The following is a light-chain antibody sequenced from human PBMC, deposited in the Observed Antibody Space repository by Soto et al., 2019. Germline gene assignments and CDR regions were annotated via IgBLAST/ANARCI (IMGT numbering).Light chain of an antibody. Sequence: QSVLTQPASVSGSPGQLITIPCTGTSSDVGSNNLVSWYQQHPGKAPKLLIYEGSKRPSGVSNRFSGSKSGNTASLTISGLQAEDEADYYCSSYAGGSVFGTGTKVPVL. CDR3: SSYAGGSV. CDR2: EGS. CDR1: SSDVGSNNL. V-gene: IGLV2-23*01. J-gene: IGLJ1*01.